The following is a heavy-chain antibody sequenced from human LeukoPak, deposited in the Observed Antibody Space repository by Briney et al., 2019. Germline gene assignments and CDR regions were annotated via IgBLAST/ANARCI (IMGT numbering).Heavy chain of an antibody. CDR3: ASNPFYSSGWQIDY. CDR2: IYYSGSI. Sequence: SQTLSLTCTVSGGSISSGDYYWRWVRQPPGKGLEWIGYIYYSGSIYYNPSLKSRFTISVYTSKNQFSLKLSSVTAADTAVYYCASNPFYSSGWQIDYWGQGTLVTVSS. CDR1: GGSISSGDYY. J-gene: IGHJ4*02. V-gene: IGHV4-30-4*01. D-gene: IGHD6-19*01.